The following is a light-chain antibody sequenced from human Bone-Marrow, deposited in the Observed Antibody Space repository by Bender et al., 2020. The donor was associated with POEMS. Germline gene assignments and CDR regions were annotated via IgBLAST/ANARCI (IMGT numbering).Light chain of an antibody. CDR2: DVT. Sequence: QSALTQPRSVSGSPGQSVTISCTGTSSDVGDYDHVSWYQHHPGKAPKLIIYDVTQRPSGVPDRFSASKSGNTASLTISGLQAEDEADYYCCSYAGSRTLVFGGGTKLTAL. V-gene: IGLV2-11*01. CDR1: SSDVGDYDH. CDR3: CSYAGSRTLV. J-gene: IGLJ2*01.